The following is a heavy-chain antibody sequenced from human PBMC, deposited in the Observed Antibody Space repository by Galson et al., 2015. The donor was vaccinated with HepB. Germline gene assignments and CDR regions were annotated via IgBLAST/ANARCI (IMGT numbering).Heavy chain of an antibody. J-gene: IGHJ6*02. CDR3: ARADSSGWYYYYYGMDV. CDR1: GFTFSSYA. Sequence: SLRLSCAGSGFTFSSYAMHWVRQAPGKGLEWVAAISHDTNNKYYADSVKGRFSISRDNSKNTLYLQMDSLRTEDTAVYYCARADSSGWYYYYYGMDVWGQGTTATVSS. V-gene: IGHV3-30*04. CDR2: ISHDTNNK. D-gene: IGHD6-19*01.